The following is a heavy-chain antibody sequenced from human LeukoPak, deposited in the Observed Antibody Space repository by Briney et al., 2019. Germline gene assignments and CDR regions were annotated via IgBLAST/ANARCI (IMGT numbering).Heavy chain of an antibody. D-gene: IGHD6-19*01. CDR1: EFDFSTHA. V-gene: IGHV3-23*01. J-gene: IGHJ4*02. CDR3: AKGGYSSGWALDY. Sequence: GGSLRLSCAASEFDFSTHAMTWVRQAPGKGLEWVSAISISGTKTYYADSVKGRFTISRDNSKNTLYLQMNSLRAEDTAVYYCAKGGYSSGWALDYWGQGTLVTVSS. CDR2: ISISGTKT.